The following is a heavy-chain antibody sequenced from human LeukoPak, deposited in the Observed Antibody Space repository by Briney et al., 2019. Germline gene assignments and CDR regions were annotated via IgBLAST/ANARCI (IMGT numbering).Heavy chain of an antibody. V-gene: IGHV4-39*02. J-gene: IGHJ3*02. Sequence: SETLSLTCSVSGASISSSGHFWGWIRQPPGKGLEWIGSIYYSGTTHYNPSLKSRVTISVDTTKDQFSLKLTSVTAADTAVFYCVRDNTDFRGVLRTSQKFDVFDIWGQGTVVTVSS. CDR3: VRDNTDFRGVLRTSQKFDVFDI. CDR2: IYYSGTT. D-gene: IGHD3-10*01. CDR1: GASISSSGHF.